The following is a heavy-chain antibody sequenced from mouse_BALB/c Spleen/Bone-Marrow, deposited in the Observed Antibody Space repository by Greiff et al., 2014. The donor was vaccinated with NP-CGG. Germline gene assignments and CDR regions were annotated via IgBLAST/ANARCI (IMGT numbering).Heavy chain of an antibody. V-gene: IGHV1-4*01. CDR2: INPSSAYT. CDR1: GYTFTRYT. J-gene: IGHJ4*01. D-gene: IGHD1-1*01. Sequence: QVQLKESGAELARPGASVKMSCQASGYTFTRYTMHWEKQRPGQGLEWIGYINPSSAYTNYNQKFKDKATLTADKSSSTAYMQLSSLTSEDSAVYYRTIRYYAMDYWGQGTSVTVSS. CDR3: TIRYYAMDY.